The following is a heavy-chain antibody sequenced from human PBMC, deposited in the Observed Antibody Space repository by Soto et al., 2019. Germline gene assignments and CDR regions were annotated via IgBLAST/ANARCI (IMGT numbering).Heavy chain of an antibody. Sequence: SGPTLVNPTQTLTLTCTFSGFSLSTSGMCVSWIRQPPGKALEWLALIDWDDDKYYSTSLKTRLTISKDTSKNQVVLTMTNMDPVDTATYYCARIPRKEWYYNYYYYYGMDVWGQGTTVTVSS. V-gene: IGHV2-70*01. CDR3: ARIPRKEWYYNYYYYYGMDV. CDR1: GFSLSTSGMC. CDR2: IDWDDDK. J-gene: IGHJ6*02. D-gene: IGHD3-3*01.